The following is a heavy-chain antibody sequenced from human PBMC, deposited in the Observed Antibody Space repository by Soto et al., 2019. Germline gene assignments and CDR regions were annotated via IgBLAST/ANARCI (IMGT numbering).Heavy chain of an antibody. CDR3: VKASDSSGYYYRRPVDY. V-gene: IGHV3-64D*08. Sequence: GGSLRLSCSASGFTFSSYAMHWVRQAPGKGLEYVSAISSNGGSTYYADSVKGRFTISRDNSKNTLYLQMSSLRAEDTAVYYCVKASDSSGYYYRRPVDYWGQGTLVTVSS. D-gene: IGHD3-22*01. CDR1: GFTFSSYA. J-gene: IGHJ4*02. CDR2: ISSNGGST.